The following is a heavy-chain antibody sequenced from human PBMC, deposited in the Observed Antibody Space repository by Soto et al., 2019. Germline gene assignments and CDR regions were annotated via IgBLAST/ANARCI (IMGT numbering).Heavy chain of an antibody. CDR3: ARGRGYSSGWYLDY. D-gene: IGHD6-19*01. CDR2: IIPIFGTA. CDR1: GGTVSSYA. V-gene: IGHV1-69*06. J-gene: IGHJ4*02. Sequence: QVQLVQSGAEVKKPGSSVKVSCKASGGTVSSYAISWVRQAPGQGLELMGGIIPIFGTANYAPKFQGRVTITADKSTRTAYMELSSLRSEDTDVYYCARGRGYSSGWYLDYWGQGTLVTVSS.